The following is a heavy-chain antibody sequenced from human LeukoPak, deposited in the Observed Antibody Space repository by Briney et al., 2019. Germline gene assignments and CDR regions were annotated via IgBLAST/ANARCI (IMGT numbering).Heavy chain of an antibody. Sequence: SETLSLTCTVYGGSFSGYYWNWVRQPPGKGLEWIGEINHSGSANYDPSLKSRVTISVDTSKNQFSLKLSSVTAADTAVYYCARPIYGDYLFDIWGQGTMVTVSS. D-gene: IGHD4-17*01. CDR2: INHSGSA. CDR3: ARPIYGDYLFDI. J-gene: IGHJ3*02. V-gene: IGHV4-34*01. CDR1: GGSFSGYY.